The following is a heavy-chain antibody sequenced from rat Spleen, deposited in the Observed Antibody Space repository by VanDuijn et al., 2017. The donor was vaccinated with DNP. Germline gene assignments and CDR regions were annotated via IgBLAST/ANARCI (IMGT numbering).Heavy chain of an antibody. Sequence: EVQLVESGGGLVQPGKSMKLSCVASGFTFSSFPMAWVRQAPAKGLEWVAAITTSGGTTYYRDSVRGRFTISRDNAKSTLYLQMNSLRSEDTATFYCAVIAAMSTSRGNWFGNWGQGTLVTVSS. CDR1: GFTFSSFP. D-gene: IGHD1-2*01. V-gene: IGHV5-46*01. J-gene: IGHJ3*01. CDR2: ITTSGGTT. CDR3: AVIAAMSTSRGNWFGN.